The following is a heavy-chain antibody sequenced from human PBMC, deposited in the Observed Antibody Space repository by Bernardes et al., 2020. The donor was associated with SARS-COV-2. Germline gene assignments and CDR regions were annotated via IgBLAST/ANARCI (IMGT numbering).Heavy chain of an antibody. V-gene: IGHV4-34*01. CDR2: INHSGST. D-gene: IGHD6-13*01. Sequence: SETLSLTCAVYGGSFSGYYWSWIRQPPGKGLEWIGEINHSGSTNYNPSLKSRVTISVDTSKNQFSLKLSSVTAADTAAYYCARGGYSSSWYYFDYWGQGTLVTVSS. CDR3: ARGGYSSSWYYFDY. J-gene: IGHJ4*02. CDR1: GGSFSGYY.